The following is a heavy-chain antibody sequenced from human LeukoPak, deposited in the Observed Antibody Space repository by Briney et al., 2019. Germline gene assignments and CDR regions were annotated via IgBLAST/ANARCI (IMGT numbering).Heavy chain of an antibody. CDR2: INHSGST. CDR1: GGSFSGYY. D-gene: IGHD1-26*01. CDR3: ASRRYSGSYSGFYFDY. Sequence: SETLSLTCAVYGGSFSGYYWSWIRQPPGKGLEWIGEINHSGSTIYNPSLKSRVTISVDTSKNQFSLKLSSVTAADTAVYYCASRRYSGSYSGFYFDYWGQGTLVTVSS. J-gene: IGHJ4*02. V-gene: IGHV4-34*01.